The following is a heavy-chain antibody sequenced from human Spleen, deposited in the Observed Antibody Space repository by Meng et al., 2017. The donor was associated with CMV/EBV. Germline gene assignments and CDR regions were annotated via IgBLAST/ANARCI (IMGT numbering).Heavy chain of an antibody. J-gene: IGHJ4*02. V-gene: IGHV1-2*02. D-gene: IGHD2-2*02. CDR2: INPNSGGT. CDR3: ASYCSTTTCYTTPFDY. CDR1: GYTFTGYY. Sequence: ASVKVSCKASGYTFTGYYIHWVRQAPGQGLEWMGWINPNSGGTNYAQKFQGRVTMTRDTSISTAYMELSRLRSDDTAVYYCASYCSTTTCYTTPFDYWGQGTLVTVSS.